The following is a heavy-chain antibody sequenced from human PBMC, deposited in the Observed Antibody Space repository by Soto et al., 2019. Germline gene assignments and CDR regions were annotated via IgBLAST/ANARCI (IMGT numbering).Heavy chain of an antibody. Sequence: QVQLVESGGGAVQPGGSLRLSCGTFGFSFREYGMHWVRQAPGKGLEWVAGIWHDGTNRNYIDSVRGRFTISRDNSKNMLYLQMNNLRAEDTAVYHCAREAGYQETLGQQQPDCWGQGIVVTVSS. CDR1: GFSFREYG. CDR3: AREAGYQETLGQQQPDC. J-gene: IGHJ4*02. CDR2: IWHDGTNR. D-gene: IGHD6-13*01. V-gene: IGHV3-33*01.